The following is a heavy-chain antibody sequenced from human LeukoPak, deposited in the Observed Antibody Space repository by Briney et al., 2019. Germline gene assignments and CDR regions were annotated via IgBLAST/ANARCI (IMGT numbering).Heavy chain of an antibody. Sequence: SETLSLTCAVYGGSFSGYYWSWIRQPPGKGLEWIGEINHSGSTNYNPSLKSRVTISVDTSKNQLSLKLSSVTAADTAVYYCARYSSSSPYYYGMDVWGQGTTVTVSS. V-gene: IGHV4-34*01. J-gene: IGHJ6*02. D-gene: IGHD6-6*01. CDR1: GGSFSGYY. CDR2: INHSGST. CDR3: ARYSSSSPYYYGMDV.